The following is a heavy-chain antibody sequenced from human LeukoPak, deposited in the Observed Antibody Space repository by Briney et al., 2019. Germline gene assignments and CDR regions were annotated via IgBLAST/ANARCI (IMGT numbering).Heavy chain of an antibody. CDR2: INHSGST. V-gene: IGHV4-34*01. CDR1: GGSFSGYY. J-gene: IGHJ3*02. D-gene: IGHD6-19*01. CDR3: ARGPGLRMAGFDI. Sequence: SETLSLTCAVYGGSFSGYYWSWIRQPPGKGLEWIGEINHSGSTNYNPSLKSRVTISVDTSKNQFSLQLNSVTPEDTAVHFCARGPGLRMAGFDIWGQGTMVTVSS.